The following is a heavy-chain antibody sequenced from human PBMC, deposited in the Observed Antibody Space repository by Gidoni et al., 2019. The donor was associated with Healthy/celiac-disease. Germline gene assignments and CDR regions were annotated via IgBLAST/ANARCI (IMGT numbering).Heavy chain of an antibody. D-gene: IGHD6-19*01. CDR2: ISYDGSNK. J-gene: IGHJ6*02. CDR1: GCTFSSYA. CDR3: ATAVAGISDRYYYYYGMDV. V-gene: IGHV3-30*04. Sequence: QVQLVESGGGVVKPGRALRLSCAASGCTFSSYAMPWVRQAPGKGLEWVAVISYDGSNKYYADSVKGRFTISRDNSKNTLYLQMNSLRAEDTAVYYCATAVAGISDRYYYYYGMDVWGQGTTVTVSS.